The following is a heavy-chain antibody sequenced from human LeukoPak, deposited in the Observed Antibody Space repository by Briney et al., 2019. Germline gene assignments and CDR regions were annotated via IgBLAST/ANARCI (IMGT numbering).Heavy chain of an antibody. D-gene: IGHD2-2*01. CDR2: IIPILGIA. J-gene: IGHJ6*02. CDR1: GGTFSSYA. CDR3: AREAPSIYYYYGMDV. V-gene: IGHV1-69*04. Sequence: ASVKVSCKASGGTFSSYAISCVRQAPGQGLEWMGRIIPILGIANYAQKFQGRVTITADKSTSTAYMELSSLRSEDTAVYYCAREAPSIYYYYGMDVWGQGTTVTVSS.